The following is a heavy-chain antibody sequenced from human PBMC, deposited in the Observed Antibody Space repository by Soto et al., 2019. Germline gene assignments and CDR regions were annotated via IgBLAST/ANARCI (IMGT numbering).Heavy chain of an antibody. V-gene: IGHV3-21*04. CDR3: ARDRLPDGIWTLDY. CDR1: GDRVCSYM. J-gene: IGHJ4*02. D-gene: IGHD2-15*01. CDR2: IFSGVGGT. Sequence: CMELGCAACGDRVCSYMMDGSRKEQGKGLEWVSTIFSGVGGTRYAGSVTGRFTVSRDNSKNVMYLQMNNLGVADTAIYYCARDRLPDGIWTLDYWGRGILVTVSS.